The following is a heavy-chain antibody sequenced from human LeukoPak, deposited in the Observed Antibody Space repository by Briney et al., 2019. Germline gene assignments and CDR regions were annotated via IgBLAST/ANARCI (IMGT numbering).Heavy chain of an antibody. Sequence: PSQTLSLTCTVSGGSISSGDYYWSWIRQPPGEGLEWIGYIYYSGSTYYNPSLKSRVTISVDTSKNQFSLKLSSVTAADTAVYYCARKPYGSGRFDYWGQGTLVTVSS. CDR2: IYYSGST. J-gene: IGHJ4*02. V-gene: IGHV4-30-4*01. CDR1: GGSISSGDYY. CDR3: ARKPYGSGRFDY. D-gene: IGHD3-10*01.